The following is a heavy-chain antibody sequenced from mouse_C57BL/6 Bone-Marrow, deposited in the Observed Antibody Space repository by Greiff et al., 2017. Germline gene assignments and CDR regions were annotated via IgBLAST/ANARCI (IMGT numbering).Heavy chain of an antibody. CDR2: ISNGGGST. CDR3: ARADSLDY. J-gene: IGHJ2*01. V-gene: IGHV5-12*01. CDR1: GFTFSDYY. Sequence: VQVVESGGGLVQPGGSLKLSCAASGFTFSDYYMYWVRQTPEKRLEWVAYISNGGGSTYYPDTVKGRFTISRDNAKNTLYLQMSRLKSEDTAMYYCARADSLDYWGQGTTLTVSS.